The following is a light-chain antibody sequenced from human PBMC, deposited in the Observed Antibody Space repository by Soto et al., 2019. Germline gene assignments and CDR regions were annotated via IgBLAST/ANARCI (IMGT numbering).Light chain of an antibody. Sequence: DIQMTQSPSSVSASVGDRVTITCRASQGISSYLNWYQQKPGKAPKLLIYAASSLQSGVPSRFSGSGSGTDFTLTISSLQPEDFATYYCQQSYSTLLTFGQGTRLEIK. V-gene: IGKV1-39*01. CDR2: AAS. CDR3: QQSYSTLLT. J-gene: IGKJ5*01. CDR1: QGISSY.